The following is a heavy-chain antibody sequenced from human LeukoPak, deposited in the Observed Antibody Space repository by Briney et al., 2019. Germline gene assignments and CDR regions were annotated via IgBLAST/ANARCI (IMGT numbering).Heavy chain of an antibody. Sequence: GGSLRLSCAASGFTLSNYEMNWVRQAPGKGLEWVANIKPDGREKYYMPSVKGRFTISRDSAKNSFYLQMNSLRAEDTAVYYCATMASNVFEYWGQGTLVTVSS. J-gene: IGHJ4*02. CDR3: ATMASNVFEY. CDR2: IKPDGREK. V-gene: IGHV3-7*03. CDR1: GFTLSNYE. D-gene: IGHD5-24*01.